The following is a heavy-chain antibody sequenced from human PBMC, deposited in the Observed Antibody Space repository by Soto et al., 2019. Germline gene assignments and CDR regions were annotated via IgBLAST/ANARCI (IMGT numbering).Heavy chain of an antibody. CDR1: GYTFTSHD. D-gene: IGHD4-17*01. V-gene: IGHV1-8*01. J-gene: IGHJ4*02. Sequence: QVQLVQSGAEVKKSGASVKVSCKASGYTFTSHDINWVRQATGQGLEWMGWMNPNSGNTGYAQKFQGRVTMTRNTSIITAYMELSSLRSEDTAVYYCARWDYGVYARFDYWGQGTLFTVSS. CDR2: MNPNSGNT. CDR3: ARWDYGVYARFDY.